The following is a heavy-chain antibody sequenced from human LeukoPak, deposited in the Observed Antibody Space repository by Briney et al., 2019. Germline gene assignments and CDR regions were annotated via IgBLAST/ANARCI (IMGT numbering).Heavy chain of an antibody. CDR3: AKVATRYYDSSGYYSHYFDY. CDR1: GFTFDDYA. V-gene: IGHV3-9*03. D-gene: IGHD3-22*01. CDR2: ISWNSGSI. J-gene: IGHJ4*02. Sequence: PGGSLRLSXVASGFTFDDYAMHWVRQAPGKGLEWVSGISWNSGSIGYADSVKGRFTISRDNAKNSLYLQMNSLRAEDMAFYYCAKVATRYYDSSGYYSHYFDYWGQGTLVTVSS.